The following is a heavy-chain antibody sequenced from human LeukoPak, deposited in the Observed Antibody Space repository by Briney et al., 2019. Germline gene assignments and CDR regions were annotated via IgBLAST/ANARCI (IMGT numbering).Heavy chain of an antibody. J-gene: IGHJ4*02. Sequence: SETLSLTCTVSGGSISSYYWGWIRQPPGKGLEWIGYIYYSGSTNYNPSLKSRVTISVDTSKNQFSLKLSSVTAADTAVYYCARGRDRHDGSYSYYFDYWGQGTLVTVSS. D-gene: IGHD1-26*01. V-gene: IGHV4-59*01. CDR3: ARGRDRHDGSYSYYFDY. CDR1: GGSISSYY. CDR2: IYYSGST.